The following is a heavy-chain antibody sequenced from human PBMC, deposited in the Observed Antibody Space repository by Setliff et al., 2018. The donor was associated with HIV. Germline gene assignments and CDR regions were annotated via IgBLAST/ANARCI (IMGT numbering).Heavy chain of an antibody. CDR2: ILYGGTT. D-gene: IGHD2-8*01. V-gene: IGHV4-39*01. CDR3: ARPTTGLGGGAAFDI. J-gene: IGHJ3*02. Sequence: SETLSLTCTVSSGSISNYYWGWIRQPPGKGLEWIGNILYGGTTYYTPSLKSRVSISVDTSRNQFSLRLNSVTAADTAVYYCARPTTGLGGGAAFDIWGQGTMVTVSS. CDR1: SGSISNYY.